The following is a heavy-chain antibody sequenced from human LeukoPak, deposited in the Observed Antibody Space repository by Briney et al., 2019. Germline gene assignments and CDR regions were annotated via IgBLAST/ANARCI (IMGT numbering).Heavy chain of an antibody. V-gene: IGHV3-48*01. J-gene: IGHJ4*02. CDR2: ISSSSSTI. Sequence: GGSLRLSCAASGFTFSSYSMNWVRQAPGKGLEWVSYISSSSSTIYYADSVKGRFTISRDNAKNSLYLQMNSLRAEDTAVYYCARDSRLSYMGSTPGAVGLWGQGTLVTVSS. CDR3: ARDSRLSYMGSTPGAVGL. D-gene: IGHD2-8*01. CDR1: GFTFSSYS.